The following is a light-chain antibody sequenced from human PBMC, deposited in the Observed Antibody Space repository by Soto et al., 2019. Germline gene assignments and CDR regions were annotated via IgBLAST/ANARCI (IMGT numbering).Light chain of an antibody. CDR2: DTS. CDR1: QSVSSSY. V-gene: IGKV3-15*01. CDR3: QHTLKWPPT. Sequence: EIVLTQSPGTLSLSPWEIATLSCRASQSVSSSYLGWYQQKPGQAPRLLIYDTSARAAGIPARFSGSGSATEFTLTISSLQSEDFALYYCQHTLKWPPTFGQGTKVDIK. J-gene: IGKJ1*01.